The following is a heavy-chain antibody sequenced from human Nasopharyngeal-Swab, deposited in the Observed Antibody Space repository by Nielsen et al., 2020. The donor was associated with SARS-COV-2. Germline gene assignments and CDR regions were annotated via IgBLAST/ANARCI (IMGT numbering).Heavy chain of an antibody. V-gene: IGHV3-7*03. D-gene: IGHD2-15*01. CDR3: AIPTRSTPFGY. J-gene: IGHJ4*02. CDR1: GFTFSNYD. Sequence: GGSLRLSCTASGFTFSNYDIHWLRQTPGKGLEWVANISPDGSDGQYVDSVRGRLTISRDNAKNSLYLQMSSLRAEDTAVYYCAIPTRSTPFGYWGQGTLVTVSS. CDR2: ISPDGSDG.